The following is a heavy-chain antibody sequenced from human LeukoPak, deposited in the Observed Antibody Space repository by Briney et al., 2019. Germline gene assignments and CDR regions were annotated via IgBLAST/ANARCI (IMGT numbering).Heavy chain of an antibody. Sequence: SQTLSLTCAISGDSVSSNSAAWNWIRQSPSRGLEWLGRTYYRSKWSNDYAVSVKSRITINPDTSKNQLSLQLNSVTPEDTAVYYCARAYYDSSDYALWFDPWGQGTLVTVSS. CDR3: ARAYYDSSDYALWFDP. CDR2: TYYRSKWSN. CDR1: GDSVSSNSAA. D-gene: IGHD3-22*01. V-gene: IGHV6-1*01. J-gene: IGHJ5*02.